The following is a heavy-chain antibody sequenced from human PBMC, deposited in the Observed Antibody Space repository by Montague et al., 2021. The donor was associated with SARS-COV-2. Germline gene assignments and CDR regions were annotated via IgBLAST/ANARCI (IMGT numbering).Heavy chain of an antibody. J-gene: IGHJ4*02. D-gene: IGHD3-22*01. Sequence: SETLSLTCTVSGGSISSYYWSWIRQPAGKGLEWIGRIYTSGSTNXXPSLKSRVTMSVDTSKNQFSLKLSSVTAADTAVYYCARHGKTRIAMIVVVIGYFDYWGQGTLVTVSS. CDR1: GGSISSYY. V-gene: IGHV4-4*07. CDR2: IYTSGST. CDR3: ARHGKTRIAMIVVVIGYFDY.